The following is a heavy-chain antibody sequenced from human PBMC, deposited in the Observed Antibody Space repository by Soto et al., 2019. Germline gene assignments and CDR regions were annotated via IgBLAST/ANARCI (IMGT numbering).Heavy chain of an antibody. J-gene: IGHJ4*02. CDR3: ARDPSSGAYCPGPCFDH. Sequence: SETLSLTCTVSGGSISSTDYYWSWIRQAPGQGLECIGYISYSGITSYNPSPKSRVTMSVDTSKNQFSLKLSSVTAADTAVYYCARDPSSGAYCPGPCFDHWGQGTLVTVSS. V-gene: IGHV4-30-4*01. D-gene: IGHD2-15*01. CDR2: ISYSGIT. CDR1: GGSISSTDYY.